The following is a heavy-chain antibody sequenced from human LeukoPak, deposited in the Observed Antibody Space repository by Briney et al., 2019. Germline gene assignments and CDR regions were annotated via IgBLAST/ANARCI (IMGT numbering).Heavy chain of an antibody. Sequence: GGSLRLCCAAAGFTFRTYGRSWIRQAPGKEPEWVADINQDGSEEYYLQSVRGRFTVSRDNAQNAVFLQMTNLRADDTAVYYCARWKMELQRNAFDFWGQGTVVTVSS. D-gene: IGHD1-26*01. J-gene: IGHJ3*01. V-gene: IGHV3-7*01. CDR1: GFTFRTYG. CDR3: ARWKMELQRNAFDF. CDR2: INQDGSEE.